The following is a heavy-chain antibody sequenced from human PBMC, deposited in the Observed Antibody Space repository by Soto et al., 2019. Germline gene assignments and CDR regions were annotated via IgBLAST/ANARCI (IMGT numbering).Heavy chain of an antibody. CDR1: GVTFSSYA. CDR3: AKFFVETGGSSGWPWAFHF. D-gene: IGHD6-25*01. CDR2: ISGTGGIT. V-gene: IGHV3-23*01. J-gene: IGHJ4*02. Sequence: EVQLLDSGGGLVQPGGSLRLSCAASGVTFSSYAMSWVRQAPGKGLEWVSAISGTGGITYYADSVKGRFTISRDNSRNTLHLQMNSLRAEDTAIYYCAKFFVETGGSSGWPWAFHFWGQGTLVTVSS.